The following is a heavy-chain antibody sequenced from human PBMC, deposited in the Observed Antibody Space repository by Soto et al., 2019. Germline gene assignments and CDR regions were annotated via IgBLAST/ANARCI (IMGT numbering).Heavy chain of an antibody. J-gene: IGHJ5*02. D-gene: IGHD2-2*01. CDR1: GYTFTSYG. V-gene: IGHV1-18*01. CDR2: ISAYNGNT. Sequence: ASVKVSCKASGYTFTSYGISWVRQAPGQGLEWMGWISAYNGNTNYAQKLQGRVTMTTDTPTSTAYMELRSLRSDDTAVYYCARIGYCSSTSCPEPWGQGTLVTVSS. CDR3: ARIGYCSSTSCPEP.